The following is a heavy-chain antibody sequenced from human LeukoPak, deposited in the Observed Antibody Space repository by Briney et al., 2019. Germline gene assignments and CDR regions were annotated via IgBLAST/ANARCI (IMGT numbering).Heavy chain of an antibody. CDR1: GGSISSGGYS. CDR3: AKSLYGSGSYYNWFDP. Sequence: PSETLSLTCAVSGGSISSGGYSWSWIRQPPGTGLEWLGYIYYSVSTYYNPSLKSRVTISVDTSKNQFSLKLSSVTAADTAVYYCAKSLYGSGSYYNWFDPWGQGTLVTVSS. J-gene: IGHJ5*02. V-gene: IGHV4-30-4*07. CDR2: IYYSVST. D-gene: IGHD3-10*01.